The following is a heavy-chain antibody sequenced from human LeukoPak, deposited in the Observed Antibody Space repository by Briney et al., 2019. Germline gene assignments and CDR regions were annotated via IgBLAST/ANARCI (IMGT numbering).Heavy chain of an antibody. D-gene: IGHD2-2*01. CDR2: INHSGST. CDR1: GGSFSGYY. J-gene: IGHJ6*02. Sequence: NPSETLSLTCAVYGGSFSGYYWSWIRQPPGKGPEWIGEINHSGSTNYNPSLKSRVTISVDTSKNQFSLKLSSVTAADTAVYYCARGVVVVPAATTYYYYYGMDVWGQGTTVTVSS. V-gene: IGHV4-34*01. CDR3: ARGVVVVPAATTYYYYYGMDV.